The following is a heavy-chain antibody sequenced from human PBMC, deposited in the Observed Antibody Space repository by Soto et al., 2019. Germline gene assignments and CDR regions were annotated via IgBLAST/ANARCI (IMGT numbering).Heavy chain of an antibody. CDR1: GYTFTGYY. V-gene: IGHV1-2*04. J-gene: IGHJ6*02. CDR2: INPNSGGT. Sequence: ASVKVSCKASGYTFTGYYMHWVRQAPGQGLEWMGWINPNSGGTNYAQKFQGWVTMTRDTSISTAYMELSRLRSDDKAVYYCARAGGVVVPAAIRTYYYYGMDVWGQGTTVTVSS. D-gene: IGHD2-2*02. CDR3: ARAGGVVVPAAIRTYYYYGMDV.